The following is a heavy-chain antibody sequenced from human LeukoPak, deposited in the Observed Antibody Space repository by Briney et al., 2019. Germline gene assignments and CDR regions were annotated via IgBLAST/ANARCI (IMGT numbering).Heavy chain of an antibody. CDR1: GFTFSSYS. CDR2: ISSSSSSYI. J-gene: IGHJ5*02. CDR3: ARDSTIAADNWFDP. D-gene: IGHD6-13*01. V-gene: IGHV3-21*01. Sequence: GGSLRLSCAASGFTFSSYSMDWVRQAPGKGLEWVSSISSSSSSYIYYADSVKGRFTISRDNAKNSLYLQMNSLRAEDTAVYYCARDSTIAADNWFDPWGQGTLVTVSS.